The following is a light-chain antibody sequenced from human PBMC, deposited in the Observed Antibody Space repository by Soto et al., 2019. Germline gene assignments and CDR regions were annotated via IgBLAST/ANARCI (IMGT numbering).Light chain of an antibody. CDR1: QSSSSW. J-gene: IGKJ1*01. CDR3: QQFHSFSPT. V-gene: IGKV1-5*03. CDR2: KTS. Sequence: DIQMTQSPSTLSASVGDRVTITCRASQSSSSWLAWYQQKPGKAPKLLIYKTSSLESGVPSRFSGSGSGTDFTLTISSLQPDDFATYYCQQFHSFSPTFGQGTKVEIK.